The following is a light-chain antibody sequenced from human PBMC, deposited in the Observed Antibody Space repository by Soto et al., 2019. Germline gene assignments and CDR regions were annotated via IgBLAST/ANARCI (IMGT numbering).Light chain of an antibody. CDR2: DVS. J-gene: IGLJ2*01. CDR3: SSYTSSSTLVV. Sequence: QSVLTQPASVSGSPGQSITISCTGTSSDVGGYNYVSWYQQHPGKAPKLMIYDVSNRPSGVSNRFSGSKSGNTASLTISGLQAEDAADDYGSSYTSSSTLVVFGGGTKLTVL. V-gene: IGLV2-14*01. CDR1: SSDVGGYNY.